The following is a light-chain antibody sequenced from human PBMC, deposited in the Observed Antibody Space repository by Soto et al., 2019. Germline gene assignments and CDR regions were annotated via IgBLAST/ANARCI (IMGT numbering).Light chain of an antibody. Sequence: DIVMTQSPDSLAVSLGERATINCKSSQSVLYTSNNKNYLAWYQQKPGQSPKLLVYWASTRESGVPDRFSGSGSGSDFTLTISSLQAEDVAVYYCQQYYTIPLTFGRGTKVEIK. J-gene: IGKJ4*01. CDR2: WAS. CDR3: QQYYTIPLT. V-gene: IGKV4-1*01. CDR1: QSVLYTSNNKNY.